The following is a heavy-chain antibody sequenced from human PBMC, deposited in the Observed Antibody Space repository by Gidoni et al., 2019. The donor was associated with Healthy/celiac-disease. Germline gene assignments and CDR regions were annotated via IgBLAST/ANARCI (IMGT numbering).Heavy chain of an antibody. CDR3: TTGPSITMIVVVIRDDY. V-gene: IGHV3-15*01. Sequence: GFTFSNAWMSWVRQDPGKGLEWVGRIKSKTDGGTTDYAAPVKGRFTISRDDSKNTLYLQMNSLKTEDTAVYYCTTGPSITMIVVVIRDDYWGQGTLVTVSS. D-gene: IGHD3-22*01. J-gene: IGHJ4*02. CDR2: IKSKTDGGTT. CDR1: GFTFSNAW.